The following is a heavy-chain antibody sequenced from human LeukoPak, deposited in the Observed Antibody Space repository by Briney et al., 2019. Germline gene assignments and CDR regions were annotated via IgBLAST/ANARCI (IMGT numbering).Heavy chain of an antibody. Sequence: SETLSLTCTVSGGSISSSSYYWGWIRQPPGKGLEWIGSIYYSGSTNYNPSLEGRVTISVDTSRNHFSLKLTSVTAADTAVYYCAREGPLVHFDAWGQGTLVTVSS. J-gene: IGHJ4*02. CDR1: GGSISSSSYY. CDR3: AREGPLVHFDA. CDR2: IYYSGST. V-gene: IGHV4-39*07.